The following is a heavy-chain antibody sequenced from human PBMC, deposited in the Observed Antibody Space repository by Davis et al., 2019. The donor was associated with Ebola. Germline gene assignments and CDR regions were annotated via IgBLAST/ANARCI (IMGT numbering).Heavy chain of an antibody. Sequence: GESLKTSCAASGFTFSSSAMSWGRQAPGKGLEWVAVISYDGSNKYYADSVKGRFTISRDNSKNTLYLQMNSLRAEDTAVYYCAKAGYYDSSGKDYWGQGTLVTVSS. CDR2: ISYDGSNK. D-gene: IGHD3-22*01. CDR3: AKAGYYDSSGKDY. J-gene: IGHJ4*02. V-gene: IGHV3-30*18. CDR1: GFTFSSSA.